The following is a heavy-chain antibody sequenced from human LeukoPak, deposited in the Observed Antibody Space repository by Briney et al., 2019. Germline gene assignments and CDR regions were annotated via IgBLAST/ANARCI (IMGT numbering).Heavy chain of an antibody. V-gene: IGHV4-61*05. CDR1: GGSISSSSYY. J-gene: IGHJ4*02. CDR2: IYYSGST. CDR3: ARVESGTPYTSTEGYYFDY. Sequence: SETLSLTCTVSGGSISSSSYYWGWIRQPPGKGLEWIGYIYYSGSTNYNPSLKSRVTISVDTSKNQFSLKLSSVTAADTAVYYCARVESGTPYTSTEGYYFDYWGQGTLVTVSS. D-gene: IGHD3-10*01.